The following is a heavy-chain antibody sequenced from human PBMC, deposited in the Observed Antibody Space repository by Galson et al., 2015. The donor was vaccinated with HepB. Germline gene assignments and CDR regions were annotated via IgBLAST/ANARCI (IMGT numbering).Heavy chain of an antibody. J-gene: IGHJ4*02. Sequence: SVKVSCKASGYTFTTYGITWVRQAPGQGLGWMGWINCYNGDTNYAQKLQGRVTLTTDASTGTAYMELRSLRSDDTAIYYCARGWNYYDSSGHIDYRGQGTLVTVSS. V-gene: IGHV1-18*01. CDR3: ARGWNYYDSSGHIDY. CDR2: INCYNGDT. D-gene: IGHD3-22*01. CDR1: GYTFTTYG.